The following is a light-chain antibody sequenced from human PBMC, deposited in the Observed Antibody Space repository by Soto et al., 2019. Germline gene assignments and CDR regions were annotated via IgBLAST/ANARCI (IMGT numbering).Light chain of an antibody. CDR2: DAS. J-gene: IGKJ5*01. CDR3: QQSSDLVS. Sequence: DIQMTQSPSSLSASVGDRVTITCQASQDINNYVNWYQQKPGKAPKPLIFDASTLKTGVPSRFSGSGSGTDFTFSISSLHPEDIATYYCQQSSDLVSFGQGTRLEIK. CDR1: QDINNY. V-gene: IGKV1-33*01.